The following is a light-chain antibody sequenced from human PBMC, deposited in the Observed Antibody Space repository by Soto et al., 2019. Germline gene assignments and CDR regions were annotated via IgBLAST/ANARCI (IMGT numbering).Light chain of an antibody. CDR3: QQYNSWPLT. Sequence: EIVMTQSPATLSVSPGERATLSCRASQSVVSDLAWYQQKPGQAPRLVIYDIFTRATGVTSRISGRGPGTALTLPISSLQSEDFAVYYFQQYNSWPLTFGGGTTVDIK. J-gene: IGKJ4*01. V-gene: IGKV3D-15*01. CDR1: QSVVSD. CDR2: DIF.